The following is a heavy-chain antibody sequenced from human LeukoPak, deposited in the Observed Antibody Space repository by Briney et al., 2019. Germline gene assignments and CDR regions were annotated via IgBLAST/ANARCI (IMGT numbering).Heavy chain of an antibody. CDR3: ARHEATAMSPVFDY. CDR1: GGSISSYY. J-gene: IGHJ4*02. V-gene: IGHV4-4*09. D-gene: IGHD5-18*01. CDR2: IYTSAST. Sequence: PSETLSLTCTVSGGSISSYYWSWIRQPPGKGLEWIGYIYTSASTNYNPSLKSRVTISVDTSKNQFSLKLSSVTAADTAVYYCARHEATAMSPVFDYWGQGTLVTVSS.